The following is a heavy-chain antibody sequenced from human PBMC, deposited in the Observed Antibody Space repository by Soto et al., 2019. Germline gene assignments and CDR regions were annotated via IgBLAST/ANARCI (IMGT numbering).Heavy chain of an antibody. CDR3: ARTAAAPRGNWFDP. D-gene: IGHD6-13*01. J-gene: IGHJ5*02. Sequence: QVQLQESGPGLVKPSETLSLTCTVSGGSVSSGSYYWSWIRQPPGKGLEWIGYIYYSGSTNYNPSLKSRVTISVDTSKTQFSLKLRSVTAADTAVYYCARTAAAPRGNWFDPWGQGTLVTVSS. CDR1: GGSVSSGSYY. CDR2: IYYSGST. V-gene: IGHV4-61*01.